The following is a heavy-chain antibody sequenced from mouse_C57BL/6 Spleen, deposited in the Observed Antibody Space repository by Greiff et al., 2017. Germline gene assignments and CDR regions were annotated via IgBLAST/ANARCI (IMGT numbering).Heavy chain of an antibody. D-gene: IGHD4-1*01. V-gene: IGHV2-6*01. CDR3: ASAGTGRDWFAY. Sequence: VKLMESGPGLVAPSQSLSITCTVFGFSLTSYGVDWVRQSPGKGLEWLGVIWGVGSTNYNSALKSRLSISKDNSKSQVFLKMNSLQTDDTAMYYCASAGTGRDWFAYWGQGTLVTVSA. CDR2: IWGVGST. CDR1: GFSLTSYG. J-gene: IGHJ3*01.